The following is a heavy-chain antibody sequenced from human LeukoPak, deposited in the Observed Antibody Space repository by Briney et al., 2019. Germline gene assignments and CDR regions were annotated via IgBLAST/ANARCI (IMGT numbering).Heavy chain of an antibody. D-gene: IGHD6-13*01. CDR1: GFTFSNYG. Sequence: GRSLRLSCAASGFTFSNYGMHWVRQAPGKGLEWVAVIWYDESNKYYSDSVTGRFTISRDNSKNTLYLQMNSLRAEDTAVYYCAKGVSSWYPPHFDYWGQGTLITVSS. V-gene: IGHV3-30*06. CDR3: AKGVSSWYPPHFDY. J-gene: IGHJ4*02. CDR2: IWYDESNK.